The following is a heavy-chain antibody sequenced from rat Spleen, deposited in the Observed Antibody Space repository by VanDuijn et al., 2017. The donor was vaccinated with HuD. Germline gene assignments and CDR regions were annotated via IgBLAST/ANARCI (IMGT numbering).Heavy chain of an antibody. CDR2: IIFDGSST. CDR3: ATRKFMYTTDWFPY. J-gene: IGHJ3*01. CDR1: GFTFSDYA. Sequence: EVQLMESGGGLVQPGRSLKLSCVASGFTFSDYAMAWVRQSPKKGLEWVATIIFDGSSTYYRDSVKGRFTISRDNAKSTLYLQMDSLRSEDTATYYCATRKFMYTTDWFPYWGHGTLVTVSS. D-gene: IGHD1-6*01. V-gene: IGHV5-7*01.